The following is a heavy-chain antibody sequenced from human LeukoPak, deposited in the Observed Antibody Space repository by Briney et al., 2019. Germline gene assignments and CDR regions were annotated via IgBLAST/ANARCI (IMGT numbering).Heavy chain of an antibody. J-gene: IGHJ4*02. Sequence: GGSLRLSCAASGFTFSSYAMSWVRQAPGKGLEWVSAISGSGGSTYYADSVKGRFTISRDNSKNTLYLQMNSLRAEDTAVYYCASGSGYTYGYWYYFDYWGQGTLVTVSS. V-gene: IGHV3-23*01. CDR1: GFTFSSYA. CDR3: ASGSGYTYGYWYYFDY. D-gene: IGHD5-18*01. CDR2: ISGSGGST.